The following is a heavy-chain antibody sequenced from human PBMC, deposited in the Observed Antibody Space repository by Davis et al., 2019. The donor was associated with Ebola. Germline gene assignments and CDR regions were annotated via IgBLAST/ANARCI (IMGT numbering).Heavy chain of an antibody. V-gene: IGHV1-69*04. CDR3: ARYRPSSSSLSRYYYGMDV. Sequence: SVKVSCKASGGTFSSYAISWVRQAPGQGLEWMGRIIPILGIANYAQKFQGRVTITADKSTNTAYMELSSLRSDDTAVYYCARYRPSSSSLSRYYYGMDVWGQGTTVTVSS. D-gene: IGHD6-6*01. CDR1: GGTFSSYA. J-gene: IGHJ6*02. CDR2: IIPILGIA.